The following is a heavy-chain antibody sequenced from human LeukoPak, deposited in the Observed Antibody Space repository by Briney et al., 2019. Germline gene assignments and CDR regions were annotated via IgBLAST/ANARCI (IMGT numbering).Heavy chain of an antibody. CDR2: INPSDGKT. Sequence: ASVKVSCKASGYTFTNYYMHWVRQAPGQGLEWMGIINPSDGKTSYAQKFQGRVTMTRDTSISTAYMELSRLRSDDTAVYYCARVVPDLYPYYFDYWGQGTLVTVSS. CDR1: GYTFTNYY. CDR3: ARVVPDLYPYYFDY. D-gene: IGHD5/OR15-5a*01. V-gene: IGHV1-46*01. J-gene: IGHJ4*02.